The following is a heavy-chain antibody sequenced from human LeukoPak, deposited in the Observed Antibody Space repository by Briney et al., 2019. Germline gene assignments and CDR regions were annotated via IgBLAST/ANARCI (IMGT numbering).Heavy chain of an antibody. CDR3: ASIDPSHNAYYFDY. V-gene: IGHV4-59*08. D-gene: IGHD3-16*01. Sequence: PSETLSLTCTVSVDSIRNYYWSGMRQSPGKRLEWIGYITYSASTNNNPSLSSRVNISIAPSKEQITLRVAAATASDTAVYSRASIDPSHNAYYFDYWGQGTLVTISS. CDR1: VDSIRNYY. J-gene: IGHJ4*02. CDR2: ITYSAST.